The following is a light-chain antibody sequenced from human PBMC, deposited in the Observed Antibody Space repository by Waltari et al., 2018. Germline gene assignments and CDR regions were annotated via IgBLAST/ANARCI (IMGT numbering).Light chain of an antibody. V-gene: IGKV4-1*01. CDR1: QNILYNSNNKNY. CDR3: QQYYIYRT. J-gene: IGKJ1*01. CDR2: WAS. Sequence: DIVLTQSPDSLPVSLGERATINCKSSQNILYNSNNKNYLAWYQQKPGQPPKLLIYWASTRESGVPDRFSGSGSGTDFTLTISSLQPDDFATYYCQQYYIYRTFGQGTKVEIK.